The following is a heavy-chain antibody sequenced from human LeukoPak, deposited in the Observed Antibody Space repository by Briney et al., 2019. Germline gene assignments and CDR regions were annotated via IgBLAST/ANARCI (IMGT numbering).Heavy chain of an antibody. CDR2: IYYSGST. CDR3: ARSVEGYCSGGSCYSYYYMDV. D-gene: IGHD2-15*01. Sequence: PSETLSLTCTVSGCSISSGYYWSWIRQPPGKGLEWIGYIYYSGSTNYNPSLKSRVTISVDTSKNQFSLKLSSVTAADTAVYYCARSVEGYCSGGSCYSYYYMDVWGKGTTVTVSS. V-gene: IGHV4-61*01. J-gene: IGHJ6*03. CDR1: GCSISSGYY.